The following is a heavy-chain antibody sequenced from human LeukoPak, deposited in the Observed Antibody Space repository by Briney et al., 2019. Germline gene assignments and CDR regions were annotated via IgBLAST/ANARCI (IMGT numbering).Heavy chain of an antibody. J-gene: IGHJ4*02. CDR2: IYHSGST. CDR3: AREEAGAFDY. Sequence: SQTLSLTCAVSGGSISSGGYSWSWIRQPPGKGLEWIGYIYHSGSTYYNPSLKSRVTISVDGSKNQFSLKLSSVTAADTAVYYCAREEAGAFDYWGQGTLVTVSS. CDR1: GGSISSGGYS. V-gene: IGHV4-30-2*01. D-gene: IGHD1-26*01.